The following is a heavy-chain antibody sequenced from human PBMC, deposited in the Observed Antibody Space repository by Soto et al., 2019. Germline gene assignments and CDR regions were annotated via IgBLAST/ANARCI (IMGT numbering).Heavy chain of an antibody. CDR3: ASSLPAEDIAAAGTFDY. CDR1: GGSISSGGYY. Sequence: LSLTCTVSGGSISSGGYYWSWIRQHPGKGLEWIGYIYYSGSTYYNPSLKSRVTISVDTSKNQFSLKLSSVTAADTAVYYCASSLPAEDIAAAGTFDYWGQGTLVTVSS. V-gene: IGHV4-31*03. J-gene: IGHJ4*02. CDR2: IYYSGST. D-gene: IGHD6-13*01.